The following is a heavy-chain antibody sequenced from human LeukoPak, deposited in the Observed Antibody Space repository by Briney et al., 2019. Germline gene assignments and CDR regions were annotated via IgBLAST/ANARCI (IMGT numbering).Heavy chain of an antibody. J-gene: IGHJ4*02. CDR3: TTGTWIQLWLADY. CDR2: TKSKTDSGTT. Sequence: GGSLRLSCAASGFTFSNACMTWVRQAPGKGLEWVGHTKSKTDSGTTDYAAPVKGRFTISRDDSKNTLYLQMNSLKTEDTAVYYCTTGTWIQLWLADYWGQGTLVTVSS. CDR1: GFTFSNAC. D-gene: IGHD5-18*01. V-gene: IGHV3-15*01.